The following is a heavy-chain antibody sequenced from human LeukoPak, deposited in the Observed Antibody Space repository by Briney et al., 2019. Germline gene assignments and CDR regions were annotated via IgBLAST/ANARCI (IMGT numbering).Heavy chain of an antibody. D-gene: IGHD3-10*01. CDR3: ARDVVRGLNWSDP. CDR1: GFTFSSYG. V-gene: IGHV3-33*01. J-gene: IGHJ5*02. CDR2: IWYDGNYQ. Sequence: GGSLRLSCAASGFTFSSYGMHWVRQAPGKGLEWVAVIWYDGNYQYYADSVKGRFTISRDNSKSTLYLEMSSLRVEDTAVYYCARDVVRGLNWSDPWGQGVLVTVSS.